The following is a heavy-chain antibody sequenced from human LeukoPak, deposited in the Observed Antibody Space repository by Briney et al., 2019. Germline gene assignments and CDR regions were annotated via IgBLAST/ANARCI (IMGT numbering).Heavy chain of an antibody. V-gene: IGHV1-8*01. CDR2: MNPNSGNT. J-gene: IGHJ5*02. D-gene: IGHD2-2*01. Sequence: ASVKVSCKASGYTFTSYDINWVRQATGHGLEWMGWMNPNSGNTGYAQKFQGRVTMTRNTSISTAYMELSSLRSEDTAVYYCARGLRVVVPAAMGYWFDPWGQGTLVTVSS. CDR1: GYTFTSYD. CDR3: ARGLRVVVPAAMGYWFDP.